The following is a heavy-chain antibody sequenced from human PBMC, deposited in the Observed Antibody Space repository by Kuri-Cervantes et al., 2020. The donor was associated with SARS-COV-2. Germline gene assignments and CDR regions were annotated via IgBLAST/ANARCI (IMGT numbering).Heavy chain of an antibody. V-gene: IGHV3-48*01. CDR3: ARGRRIAAAGRSLKYYYYMDV. CDR2: ISSSSSTI. J-gene: IGHJ6*03. D-gene: IGHD6-13*01. CDR1: GFTFSSYS. Sequence: GESLKISCAASGFTFSSYSMNWVRQAPGKGLEWVSYISSSSSTIYYADSVKGRFTISRDNAKNSLYLQMNSLRAEDTAVYYCARGRRIAAAGRSLKYYYYMDVWGKGTTVTVSS.